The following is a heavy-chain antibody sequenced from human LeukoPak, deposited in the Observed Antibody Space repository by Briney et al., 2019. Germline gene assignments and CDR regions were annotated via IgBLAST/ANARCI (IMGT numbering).Heavy chain of an antibody. V-gene: IGHV3-21*04. Sequence: GGSLRLSCAASGFTFSNFAMTWVRQAPGKGLEWVSSIVGSSTYYADSLKGRFTISRDNAENSLFLQINNLRAEDTAVYYCTTGRYYFDYWGQGTLVTVSS. CDR2: IVGSST. CDR1: GFTFSNFA. J-gene: IGHJ4*02. CDR3: TTGRYYFDY.